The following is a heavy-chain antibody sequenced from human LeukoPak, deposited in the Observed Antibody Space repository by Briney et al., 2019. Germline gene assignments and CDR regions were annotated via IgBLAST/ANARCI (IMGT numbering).Heavy chain of an antibody. V-gene: IGHV3-74*01. J-gene: IGHJ4*02. Sequence: GGSLRLSCAASGFTFSSYEMNWVRHAPGKGLVWVSRINSDGSSTNYADSVKGRFTISRDNAKNTLYLQVNSLRAEDTAVYYCARVGATTWYWGQGTLVTVSS. D-gene: IGHD1-26*01. CDR2: INSDGSST. CDR1: GFTFSSYE. CDR3: ARVGATTWY.